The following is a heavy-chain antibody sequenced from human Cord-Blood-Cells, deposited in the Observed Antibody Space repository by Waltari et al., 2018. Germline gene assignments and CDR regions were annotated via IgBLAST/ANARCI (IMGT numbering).Heavy chain of an antibody. CDR1: GFPFSSSP. Sequence: EVQLLESGGGLVQPGGCLRLSCAASGFPFSSSPMSWVRSAPGKWLEWVSAISGSGGSTYYADSVKGRFTISRDNSKNTLYLQMNSLRAEDTAVYYCAKLLGYCSSTSCGDAFDIWGQGTMVTVSS. D-gene: IGHD2-2*01. V-gene: IGHV3-23*01. CDR2: ISGSGGST. CDR3: AKLLGYCSSTSCGDAFDI. J-gene: IGHJ3*02.